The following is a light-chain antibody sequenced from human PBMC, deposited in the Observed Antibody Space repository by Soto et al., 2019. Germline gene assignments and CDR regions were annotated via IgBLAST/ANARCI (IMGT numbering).Light chain of an antibody. J-gene: IGLJ1*01. CDR2: DVS. V-gene: IGLV2-14*01. Sequence: QSALTQPASVSGSPGQSITISCTGTSSDVGGYNYVSWYQQHPGKAPKLMIYDVSNRPSGVSNRFSGSKSGNTASLTISGLQAEDEADYYCSSYTSSSPYVFGPGTKVTVL. CDR3: SSYTSSSPYV. CDR1: SSDVGGYNY.